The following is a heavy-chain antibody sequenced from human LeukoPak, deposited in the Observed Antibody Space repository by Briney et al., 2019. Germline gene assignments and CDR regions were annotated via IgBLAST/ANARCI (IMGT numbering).Heavy chain of an antibody. V-gene: IGHV4-59*01. CDR1: GGSISSYY. J-gene: IGHJ4*02. CDR2: IYYSGST. CDR3: ARGAAVAGTDY. Sequence: KTSGTLSLTCTVSGGSISSYYWSWIRQPPGKGLEWIGYIYYSGSTNYNPSLKSRVTISVDTSKNQFSLRLSSVTAADTAVYYCARGAAVAGTDYWGQGTLVTVSS. D-gene: IGHD6-19*01.